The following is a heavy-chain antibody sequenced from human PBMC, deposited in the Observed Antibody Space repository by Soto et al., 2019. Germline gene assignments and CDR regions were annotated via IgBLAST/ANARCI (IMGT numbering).Heavy chain of an antibody. CDR3: ARTVRGQRIAVAGRNVYYFDY. Sequence: EVQLVESGGGLVKPGGSLRLSCAASGFTFSSYSMNWVRQAPGKGLEWVSSISSSSSYIYYADSVKGRFTISRDNAKNSLYLQMNSLRAEDTAVYYCARTVRGQRIAVAGRNVYYFDYWGQGTLVTVSS. CDR2: ISSSSSYI. CDR1: GFTFSSYS. V-gene: IGHV3-21*01. J-gene: IGHJ4*02. D-gene: IGHD6-19*01.